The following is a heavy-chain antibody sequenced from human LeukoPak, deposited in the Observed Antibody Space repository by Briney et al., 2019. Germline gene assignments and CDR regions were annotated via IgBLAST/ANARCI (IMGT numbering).Heavy chain of an antibody. Sequence: SETLPLTCTVSGGSISSYYWSWIRRPAGKGLEWIGRIYTSGSTNYNPSLKSRVTMSVDTSKNQFSLKLSSVTAADTAVYYCARSDRDGYNYYFDYWGQGTLVTVSS. CDR1: GGSISSYY. J-gene: IGHJ4*02. CDR2: IYTSGST. V-gene: IGHV4-4*07. CDR3: ARSDRDGYNYYFDY. D-gene: IGHD5-24*01.